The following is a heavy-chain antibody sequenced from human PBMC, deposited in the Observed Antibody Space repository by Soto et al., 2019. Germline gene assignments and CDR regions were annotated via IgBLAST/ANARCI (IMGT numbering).Heavy chain of an antibody. V-gene: IGHV5-51*01. Sequence: GESLKISCKGSGYSFASHWVAWVRQMPEKGLEWIGTIYPGDSDTKYSSAFRGHVTISADTSVSTTYLQWSSLKASDTAIYYCGAQILYYGMDVWGQGTTVTVS. CDR1: GYSFASHW. CDR2: IYPGDSDT. D-gene: IGHD7-27*01. CDR3: GAQILYYGMDV. J-gene: IGHJ6*02.